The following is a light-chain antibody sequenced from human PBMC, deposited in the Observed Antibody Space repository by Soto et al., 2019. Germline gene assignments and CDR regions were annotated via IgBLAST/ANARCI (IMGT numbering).Light chain of an antibody. J-gene: IGKJ3*01. CDR3: QQYGRSPIFT. Sequence: EIVLTQSPGTLSLSPGERATLSCRASQSVSSSYLAWYQQKPGQAPRLLIYGASSRATGIPDRFSGSGSGTDLTHTISRLEPEDFAAYYCQQYGRSPIFTFGPGTKVDIK. CDR1: QSVSSSY. V-gene: IGKV3-20*01. CDR2: GAS.